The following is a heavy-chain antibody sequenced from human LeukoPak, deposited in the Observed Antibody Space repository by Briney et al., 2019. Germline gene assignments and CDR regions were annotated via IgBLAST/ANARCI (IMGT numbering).Heavy chain of an antibody. D-gene: IGHD5-24*01. CDR1: GFTFDDCA. CDR2: ISWNSGDI. V-gene: IGHV3-9*01. CDR3: AKYSGYNYYFDY. J-gene: IGHJ4*02. Sequence: SMRLSCAASGFTFDDCAMHWVRQAPGNGLEWVSGISWNSGDIGYADSVKGRFTISRDNAKNSLYLQMNSLRAEDTALYYCAKYSGYNYYFDYWGQGTLVTVSS.